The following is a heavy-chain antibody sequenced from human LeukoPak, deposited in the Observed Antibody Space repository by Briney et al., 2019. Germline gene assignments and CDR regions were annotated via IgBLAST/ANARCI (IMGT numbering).Heavy chain of an antibody. J-gene: IGHJ6*04. CDR2: INHSGST. CDR3: ARGEDIVVVPAAMRGYYYGMDV. Sequence: SETLSLTCAVYGESFSGYCWSWIRQPPGKGLEWIGEINHSGSTNYNPSLKSRVTISVDTSKNQFSLKLSSVTAADTAVYYCARGEDIVVVPAAMRGYYYGMDVWGKGTTVTVSS. D-gene: IGHD2-2*01. CDR1: GESFSGYC. V-gene: IGHV4-34*01.